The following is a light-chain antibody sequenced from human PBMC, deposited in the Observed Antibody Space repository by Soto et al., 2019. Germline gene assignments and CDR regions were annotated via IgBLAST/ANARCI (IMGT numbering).Light chain of an antibody. V-gene: IGLV2-8*01. CDR3: SAYAGNNNPVI. CDR2: EVT. Sequence: QSALTQPPSASGSPGQSVTISCTGTSSDVGGHNFVSWYQQHPGKAPKFLIYEVTKRPSGVPDRFSGSKSGITASLTVSVRQADDEAYYYCSAYAGNNNPVIFGGGTKLTVL. J-gene: IGLJ2*01. CDR1: SSDVGGHNF.